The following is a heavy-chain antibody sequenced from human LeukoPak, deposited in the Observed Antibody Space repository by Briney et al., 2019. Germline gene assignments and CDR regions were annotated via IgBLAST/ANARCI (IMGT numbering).Heavy chain of an antibody. J-gene: IGHJ6*03. D-gene: IGHD1-26*01. CDR1: GFAFSSFA. CDR2: IGKSGDSI. CDR3: AKSWGSTRPYYNYMAV. Sequence: GGSLRLSCAASGFAFSSFAMSWVRQAPGKGLEWVSIIGKSGDSIYYADSVKGRFTISRDNSKNTLFLQMNSLRAEDTAVYYCAKSWGSTRPYYNYMAVWGKGNSVTVSS. V-gene: IGHV3-23*01.